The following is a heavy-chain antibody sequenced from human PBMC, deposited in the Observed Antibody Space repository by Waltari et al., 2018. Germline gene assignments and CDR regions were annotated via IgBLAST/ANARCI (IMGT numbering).Heavy chain of an antibody. Sequence: QVQLQESGPVLVKPSGTLSVTCAVSGDSISGSYWWSWVRQPPGKGLEWIGQIHGGGRSNYNPSLESRVTVSIDTSNNHFSLKVTSATAADTAVYYCARDRGRGLYLDSWGQGTLVTVSP. CDR1: GDSISGSYW. CDR2: IHGGGRS. CDR3: ARDRGRGLYLDS. J-gene: IGHJ4*02. D-gene: IGHD2-15*01. V-gene: IGHV4-4*02.